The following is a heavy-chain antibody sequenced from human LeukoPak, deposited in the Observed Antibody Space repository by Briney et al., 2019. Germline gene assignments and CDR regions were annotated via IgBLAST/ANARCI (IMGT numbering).Heavy chain of an antibody. Sequence: GGSLRLSCAASGFTFSNFAMNWVRQAPGEGLEWVSAISAGGTFYADFVKGRFTISRDNSKNTLYLQMNSLRVDDTAVYYCVKGLHTIDYWGQGTLVTVSS. CDR1: GFTFSNFA. J-gene: IGHJ4*02. CDR2: ISAGGT. V-gene: IGHV3-23*01. CDR3: VKGLHTIDY. D-gene: IGHD2-2*01.